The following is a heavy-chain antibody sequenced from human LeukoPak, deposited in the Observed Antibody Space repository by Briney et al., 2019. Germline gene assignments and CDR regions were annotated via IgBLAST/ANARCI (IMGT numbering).Heavy chain of an antibody. J-gene: IGHJ6*02. CDR2: IKSDRSST. V-gene: IGHV3-74*01. Sequence: LSGGSLRLSCAASGFTFSNYWMHWVRQAPGEALMWVSRIKSDRSSTTYADSVKGRFTISRDNAKNTLYLQMNSLRAEDTAVYYCSRDSLSSCGGDCYSGLDVWGQGTTVTVSS. CDR3: SRDSLSSCGGDCYSGLDV. D-gene: IGHD2-21*02. CDR1: GFTFSNYW.